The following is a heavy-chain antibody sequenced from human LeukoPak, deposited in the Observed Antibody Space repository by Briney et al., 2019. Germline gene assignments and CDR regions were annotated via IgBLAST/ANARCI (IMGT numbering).Heavy chain of an antibody. CDR1: GFTSSNFA. CDR3: AKGAYGVQGIISATAFDV. J-gene: IGHJ3*01. D-gene: IGHD3-10*01. CDR2: ILPSGDTT. V-gene: IGHV3-23*01. Sequence: GGSLRLSCAASGFTSSNFAMTWVRQAPGKGLEWVSTILPSGDTTHYADSVEGRFTISRDNSENTLYLQMNSLRAEDTAKYYCAKGAYGVQGIISATAFDVWGQGTLVTVSS.